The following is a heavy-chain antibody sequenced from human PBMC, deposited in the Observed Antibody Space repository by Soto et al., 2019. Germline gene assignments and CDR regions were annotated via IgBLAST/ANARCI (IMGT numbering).Heavy chain of an antibody. V-gene: IGHV1-8*01. Sequence: QVQLVQSGAEVKKPGASVKVSCKASGYTFTSYDINWVRQAAGHGLEWMGWMDPKSGYTDYAQKFQGRVTMTRNTSISTAYMELSSLRSEDTAVYYCARGRGWRDNWGQGTLFTVSS. CDR2: MDPKSGYT. CDR1: GYTFTSYD. D-gene: IGHD6-19*01. J-gene: IGHJ4*02. CDR3: ARGRGWRDN.